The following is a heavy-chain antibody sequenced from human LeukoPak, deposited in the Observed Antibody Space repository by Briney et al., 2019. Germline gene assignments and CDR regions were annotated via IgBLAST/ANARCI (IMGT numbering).Heavy chain of an antibody. V-gene: IGHV4-34*01. CDR2: INHSGST. Sequence: SETLSLTCAGYGGSFSGYYWSWIRQPPGKGLEWIGEINHSGSTNYNPSLKSRVTISVDTSKNQFSLKLSSVTAADTAVYYCAGAGSYYAFDIWGQGTMVPVSS. D-gene: IGHD1-26*01. CDR3: AGAGSYYAFDI. CDR1: GGSFSGYY. J-gene: IGHJ3*02.